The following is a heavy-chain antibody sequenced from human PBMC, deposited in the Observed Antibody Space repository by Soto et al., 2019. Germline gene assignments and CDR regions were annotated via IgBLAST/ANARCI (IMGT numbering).Heavy chain of an antibody. CDR2: SSNSGSFT. Sequence: CLRLSCAASGFTFSDHYMSWIRQAPGKGLEWIAYSSNSGSFTRYADSVKGRFSISRDNAKNSLYLQINSLRGDDTAIYYCVRSGDNYNLLDYWGQGTPVTVSS. CDR3: VRSGDNYNLLDY. J-gene: IGHJ4*02. CDR1: GFTFSDHY. V-gene: IGHV3-11*06. D-gene: IGHD1-1*01.